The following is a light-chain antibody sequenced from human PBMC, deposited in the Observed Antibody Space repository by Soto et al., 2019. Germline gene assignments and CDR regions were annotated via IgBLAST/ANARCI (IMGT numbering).Light chain of an antibody. J-gene: IGKJ1*01. CDR1: QSVSSSY. Sequence: ETVLTQSPGTLSLSPGERATLSCRASQSVSSSYLAWYQQKPGQAPRLLIYDASSRATGIPDRFSGSGSGADFTLTISSLEPEDFAVYFCQQYGSSPRTFGQGTKVEIK. CDR3: QQYGSSPRT. V-gene: IGKV3-20*01. CDR2: DAS.